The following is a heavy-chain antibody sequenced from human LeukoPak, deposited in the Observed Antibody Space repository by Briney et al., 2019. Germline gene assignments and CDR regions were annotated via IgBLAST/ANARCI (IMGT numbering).Heavy chain of an antibody. Sequence: PGGSLRLSCAASGFTFSTHDVNWVRQAPGKGLKWVSFINSRSSTIYYADSVKGRFTISRDNAKNSLYLQMNSLRAEDTAVYYCTSHTGTGDAFRPFHIWGQGTMVTVSS. D-gene: IGHD2-21*02. CDR1: GFTFSTHD. CDR2: INSRSSTI. J-gene: IGHJ3*02. CDR3: TSHTGTGDAFRPFHI. V-gene: IGHV3-48*04.